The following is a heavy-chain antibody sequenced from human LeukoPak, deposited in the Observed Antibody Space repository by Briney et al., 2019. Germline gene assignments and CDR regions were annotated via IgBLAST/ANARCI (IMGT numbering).Heavy chain of an antibody. CDR2: ISWNSGSI. D-gene: IGHD5-18*01. Sequence: GGSLRLSCEASGYTFDDYAKHWVRQAPGKGLEWVSAISWNSGSIGYADSVKGRFTISRDNGKNSLYLQMNSLRTEDTALYYCAKGHTYGLGESYLDFWGQGTLVSVSS. CDR1: GYTFDDYA. V-gene: IGHV3-9*01. CDR3: AKGHTYGLGESYLDF. J-gene: IGHJ4*02.